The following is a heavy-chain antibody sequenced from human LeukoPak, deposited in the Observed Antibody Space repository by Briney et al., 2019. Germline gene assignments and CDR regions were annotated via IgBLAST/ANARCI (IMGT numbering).Heavy chain of an antibody. V-gene: IGHV5-51*01. CDR2: IDPGDSET. J-gene: IGHJ6*02. D-gene: IGHD3-10*01. CDR1: GYMFTSYW. Sequence: GESLKISCQVSGYMFTSYWVGWVRQMPGKGLEWMGIIDPGDSETRYSPSLQGQVTISADKSISTAYLQWSSLKASDTAMYYCARPLGPGRVRGVILPYGMDVWGQGTTVTVSS. CDR3: ARPLGPGRVRGVILPYGMDV.